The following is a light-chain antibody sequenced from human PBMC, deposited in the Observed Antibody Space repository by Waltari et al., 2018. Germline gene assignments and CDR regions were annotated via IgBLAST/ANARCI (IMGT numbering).Light chain of an antibody. Sequence: SYVLTQPPSVSVAPGRTAKLTCGGNNIGSKRVHWYQQKAGQAPVLVVYYDRDRPSGIPERLSGSKSGNVATLTISRVEAGDEADYYCQVWDSGSDHYVFGPGTKVTV. V-gene: IGLV3-21*01. CDR2: YDR. J-gene: IGLJ1*01. CDR1: NIGSKR. CDR3: QVWDSGSDHYV.